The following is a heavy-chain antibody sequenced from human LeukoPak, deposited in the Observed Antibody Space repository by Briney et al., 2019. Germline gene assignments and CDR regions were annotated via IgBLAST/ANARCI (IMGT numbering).Heavy chain of an antibody. Sequence: GGSLRLSCAASGFTFDDYAMHWVRQAPGKGLVWVSGISWNSGSIGYADSVKGRFTISRDNAKNSLYLQMNSLRAEDTALYYCAKAMSSGWYSPPYYFDYWGQGTLVTVSS. J-gene: IGHJ4*02. D-gene: IGHD6-19*01. V-gene: IGHV3-9*01. CDR2: ISWNSGSI. CDR1: GFTFDDYA. CDR3: AKAMSSGWYSPPYYFDY.